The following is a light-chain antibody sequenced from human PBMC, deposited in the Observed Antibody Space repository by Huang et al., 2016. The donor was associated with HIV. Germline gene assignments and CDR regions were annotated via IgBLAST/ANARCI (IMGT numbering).Light chain of an antibody. CDR2: RTS. J-gene: IGKJ1*01. CDR3: QQYNSHSRT. Sequence: DIQMTQSPSTLSVYVGDRIMITCRASQSISSWLAWYQQKPGKAPNLLIYRTSTLESGLPARCSGSGSGTEFTLTISSLQPEDFATYYCQQYNSHSRTFGQWTKVEIK. V-gene: IGKV1-5*03. CDR1: QSISSW.